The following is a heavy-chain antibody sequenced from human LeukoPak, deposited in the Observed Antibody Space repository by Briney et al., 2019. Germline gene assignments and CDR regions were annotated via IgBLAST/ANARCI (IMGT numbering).Heavy chain of an antibody. CDR1: GYTFTSNH. Sequence: GASVKVSCKASGYTFTSNHIHWVRHAPGQGLEWMGMIYPRDGSTSYAQKFQGRVTVTRDTSTSTVHMELSGLRSEDTAVYYCARDQEGFDYWGQGTLVTVSS. J-gene: IGHJ4*02. CDR2: IYPRDGST. V-gene: IGHV1-46*01. CDR3: ARDQEGFDY.